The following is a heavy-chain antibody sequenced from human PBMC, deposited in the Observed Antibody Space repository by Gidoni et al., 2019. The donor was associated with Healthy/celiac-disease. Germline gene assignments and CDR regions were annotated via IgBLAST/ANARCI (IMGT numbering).Heavy chain of an antibody. Sequence: EVQLVASGGGLVQPGGSLRLSGAASGFIFSSYWWHWVRQAQGKGRVWVSRINSDGSRTRYADSVKGRFTISRDNAKNTVNLQMNSLRAEDTAVYYCARDVTYPYELMVGSSSSPGWYFDYWGQGTLVTVSS. CDR2: INSDGSRT. CDR1: GFIFSSYW. V-gene: IGHV3-74*01. CDR3: ARDVTYPYELMVGSSSSPGWYFDY. J-gene: IGHJ4*02. D-gene: IGHD6-6*01.